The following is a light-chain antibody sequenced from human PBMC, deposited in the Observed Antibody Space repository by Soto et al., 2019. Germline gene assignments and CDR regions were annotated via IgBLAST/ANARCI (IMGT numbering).Light chain of an antibody. J-gene: IGKJ1*01. CDR2: GAS. Sequence: ETVMTQSPATLSVSPGERATLSCRASQSVRSNLAWYQQKPGQAPRLLIYGASTRATGCPARFSGSGSVTEFTLTISSLQSEDFAVYYCQQYLDWPRTFGQGTKVEIK. V-gene: IGKV3-15*01. CDR1: QSVRSN. CDR3: QQYLDWPRT.